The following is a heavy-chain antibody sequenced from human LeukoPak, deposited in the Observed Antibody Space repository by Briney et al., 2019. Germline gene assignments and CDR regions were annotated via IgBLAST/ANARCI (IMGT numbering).Heavy chain of an antibody. CDR2: MNPDSGDT. CDR3: ARGSRGVPWDY. J-gene: IGHJ4*02. V-gene: IGHV1-8*01. CDR1: GYTFTSYD. D-gene: IGHD3-10*01. Sequence: ASVKVSCKASGYTFTSYDINWVRQATGQGLEWMGWMNPDSGDTGYAQKFQGRVTMTRDTSMSTAYMELSSLRSEDTAVYYCARGSRGVPWDYWGQGTLVTVSS.